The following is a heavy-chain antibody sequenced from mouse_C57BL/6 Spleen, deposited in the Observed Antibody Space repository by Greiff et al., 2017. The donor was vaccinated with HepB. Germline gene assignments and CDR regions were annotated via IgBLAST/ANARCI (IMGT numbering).Heavy chain of an antibody. V-gene: IGHV5-17*01. CDR3: AKTPTGPYYFDY. CDR2: ISSGSSTI. J-gene: IGHJ2*01. D-gene: IGHD4-1*01. CDR1: GFTFSDYG. Sequence: EVKLVESGGGLVKPGGSLKLSCAASGFTFSDYGMHWVRQAPEKGLEWVAYISSGSSTIYYADTVKGRFTISRDNAKNTLFLQMTSLRSEDTAMYYCAKTPTGPYYFDYWGQGTTLTVSS.